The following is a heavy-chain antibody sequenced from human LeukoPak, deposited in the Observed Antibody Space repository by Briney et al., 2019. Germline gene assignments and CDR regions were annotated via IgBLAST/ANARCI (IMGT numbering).Heavy chain of an antibody. D-gene: IGHD1-26*01. V-gene: IGHV4-59*01. CDR2: IYYSGKT. CDR3: AREGPHSGWFDP. J-gene: IGHJ5*02. CDR1: GGSITSYY. Sequence: SETLSLTCTVSGGSITSYYWIWIRQPPGKGLEWIGYIYYSGKTDYNPSLKSRVTISVDASRNQFSLRLSSVTAADTAVYYCAREGPHSGWFDPWGQGTLVTVSS.